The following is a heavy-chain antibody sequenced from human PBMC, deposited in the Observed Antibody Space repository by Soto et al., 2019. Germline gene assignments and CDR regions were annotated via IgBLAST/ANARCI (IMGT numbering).Heavy chain of an antibody. Sequence: GGSLRLSCTASGFTFGDYAMSWVRQAPGKGLEWVGFIRSKAYGGTTEYAASVKGRFTISRDDSKSIAYLQMNSLKTEDTAVYYCTRAAVVAVGYYYGMDVWGQGTTVTV. J-gene: IGHJ6*02. D-gene: IGHD2-15*01. CDR1: GFTFGDYA. CDR3: TRAAVVAVGYYYGMDV. V-gene: IGHV3-49*04. CDR2: IRSKAYGGTT.